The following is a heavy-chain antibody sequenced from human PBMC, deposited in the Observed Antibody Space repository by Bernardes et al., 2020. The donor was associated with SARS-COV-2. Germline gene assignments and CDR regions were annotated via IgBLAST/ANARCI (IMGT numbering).Heavy chain of an antibody. CDR3: AKGSAIVFDY. V-gene: IGHV4-59*11. J-gene: IGHJ4*02. Sequence: SETLSLTCTVSGGSLTNHYWSWIRQPPGKGLEWIGYIYYSGNTNYNPSLKSRVTISLDTSKNQFSLKLSSVTAADTAVYYCAKGSAIVFDYWGQGTLVTVSS. D-gene: IGHD1-26*01. CDR1: GGSLTNHY. CDR2: IYYSGNT.